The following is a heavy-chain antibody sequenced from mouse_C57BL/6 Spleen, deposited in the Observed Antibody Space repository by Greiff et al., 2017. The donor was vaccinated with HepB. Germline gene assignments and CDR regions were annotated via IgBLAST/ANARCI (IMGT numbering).Heavy chain of an antibody. J-gene: IGHJ4*01. V-gene: IGHV5-4*01. Sequence: EVHLVESGGGLVKPGGSLKLSCAASGFTFSSYAMSWVRQTPEKRLEWVATISDGGSYTYYPDNVKGRFTISRDNAKNNLYLQMSHLKSEDTAMYYCARDLYQSYAMDYWGQGTSVTVSS. CDR2: ISDGGSYT. D-gene: IGHD2-1*01. CDR1: GFTFSSYA. CDR3: ARDLYQSYAMDY.